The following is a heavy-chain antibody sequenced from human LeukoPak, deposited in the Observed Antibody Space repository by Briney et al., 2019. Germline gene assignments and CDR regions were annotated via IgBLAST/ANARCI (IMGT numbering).Heavy chain of an antibody. D-gene: IGHD3-10*01. V-gene: IGHV4-39*01. Sequence: PSETLSLTCTVSGGSISTTAYYWGWIRQPPGKGLEWVGSLYYSGTTYYNPSLKSRVTISVDTSKNQFSLKLNSVTAVDTALYFCARHPDLPRGLIADSEFDYWGQGTLVTVSP. J-gene: IGHJ4*02. CDR3: ARHPDLPRGLIADSEFDY. CDR1: GGSISTTAYY. CDR2: LYYSGTT.